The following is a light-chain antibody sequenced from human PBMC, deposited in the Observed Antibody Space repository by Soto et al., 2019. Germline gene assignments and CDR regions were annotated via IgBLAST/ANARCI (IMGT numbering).Light chain of an antibody. CDR3: QSYDSSLSGFYV. CDR1: SSNIGAGYD. Sequence: QSVLTQPPSVSGAPGQRVTISCTGSSSNIGAGYDVHWYQQLPGTAPKLLIYGNSNRPSGVPDRFSGSKSGTSVSLAITGLQAEYEADYYCQSYDSSLSGFYVFGTGTKLTVL. V-gene: IGLV1-40*01. CDR2: GNS. J-gene: IGLJ1*01.